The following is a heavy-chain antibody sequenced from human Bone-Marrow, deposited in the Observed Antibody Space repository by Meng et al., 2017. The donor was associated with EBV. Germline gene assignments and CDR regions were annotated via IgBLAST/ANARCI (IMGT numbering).Heavy chain of an antibody. D-gene: IGHD2-2*01. Sequence: QGRLVQYWAEVKKPGASVKVSCNASGYTFTSYDINWVRQATGQGLEWMGWMNPNSGNTGYAQKFQGRVTMTRNTSISTAYMELSSLRSEDTAVYYCARADIPAAIFWYFDLWGRGTLVTVSS. V-gene: IGHV1-8*01. CDR3: ARADIPAAIFWYFDL. CDR2: MNPNSGNT. J-gene: IGHJ2*01. CDR1: GYTFTSYD.